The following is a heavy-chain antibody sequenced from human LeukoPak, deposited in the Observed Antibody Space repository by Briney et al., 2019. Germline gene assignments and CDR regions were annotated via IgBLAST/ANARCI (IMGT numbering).Heavy chain of an antibody. V-gene: IGHV4-39*07. J-gene: IGHJ5*02. Sequence: SETLSLTCSVSGGSISSSSYYWGWIRQPPGKGLEWIGSIHYSGSTYCNPSLKSRVTISVDTSKNQFSLKLSSVTAADTAVYYCARGLAYYYDSSGYSGHWFDPWGQGTLVTVSS. D-gene: IGHD3-22*01. CDR3: ARGLAYYYDSSGYSGHWFDP. CDR1: GGSISSSSYY. CDR2: IHYSGST.